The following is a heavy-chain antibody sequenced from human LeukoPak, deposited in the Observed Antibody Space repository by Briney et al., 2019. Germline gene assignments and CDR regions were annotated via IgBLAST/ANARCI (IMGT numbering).Heavy chain of an antibody. CDR3: ARGDTAMGSDAFDI. CDR2: INPNSGGT. J-gene: IGHJ3*02. D-gene: IGHD5-18*01. Sequence: ASVKVSCKASGGTFSSYAISWVRQAPGQGLEWMGWINPNSGGTNYAQKFQGRVTMTRDTSISTAYMELSRLRSDDTAVYYCARGDTAMGSDAFDIWGQGTMVTVSS. CDR1: GGTFSSYA. V-gene: IGHV1-2*02.